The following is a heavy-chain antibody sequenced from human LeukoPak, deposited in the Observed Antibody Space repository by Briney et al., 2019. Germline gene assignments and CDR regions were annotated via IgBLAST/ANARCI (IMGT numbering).Heavy chain of an antibody. Sequence: SETLSLTCTVSGGSISSSSYYWGWIRQPPGEGLEWIGYIYYSGSTNYNPSLKSRVTISVDTSKNQFSLKLSSVTAADTAVYYCARDRGSGSGFDYWGQGTLVTVSS. V-gene: IGHV4-61*01. CDR2: IYYSGST. CDR1: GGSISSSSYY. J-gene: IGHJ4*02. D-gene: IGHD3-10*01. CDR3: ARDRGSGSGFDY.